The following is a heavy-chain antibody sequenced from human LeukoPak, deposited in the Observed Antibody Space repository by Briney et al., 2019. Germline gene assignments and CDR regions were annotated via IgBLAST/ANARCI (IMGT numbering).Heavy chain of an antibody. Sequence: GGSLSLSGAAPGFTFSDYGLHWVRKAPGKGLKWVAVIWSDGSNKYYADSVKGRFTISRDNSKKTLYLQMNSLRVEDTAVYYCVRASGSFDYWGQGTLVTVSS. V-gene: IGHV3-33*01. J-gene: IGHJ4*02. CDR3: VRASGSFDY. D-gene: IGHD3-10*01. CDR2: IWSDGSNK. CDR1: GFTFSDYG.